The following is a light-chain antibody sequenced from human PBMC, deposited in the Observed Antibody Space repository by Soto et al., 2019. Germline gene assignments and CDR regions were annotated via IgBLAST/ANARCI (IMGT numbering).Light chain of an antibody. Sequence: QSALTKPASVSGSDGQSITISCTGTSGDVGDHNFVSWYQQRPGKAPKLMIYEVIKRPSWVTDRFSGSKSGNTASLTVSGLQAEDECDHYCSSYASSNDLNVLLGGGTKLTVL. CDR3: SSYASSNDLNVL. J-gene: IGLJ2*01. CDR1: SGDVGDHNF. V-gene: IGLV2-8*01. CDR2: EVI.